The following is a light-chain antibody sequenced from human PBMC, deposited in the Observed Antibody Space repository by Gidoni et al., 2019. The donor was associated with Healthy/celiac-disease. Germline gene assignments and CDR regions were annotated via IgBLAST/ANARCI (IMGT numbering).Light chain of an antibody. CDR3: QQYYSTPIT. V-gene: IGKV1-NL1*01. J-gene: IGKJ5*01. CDR1: QGISNL. CDR2: AAS. Sequence: QMTQSPSALSASVGDRVPITCRASQGISNLLAGYQQKPGKAPKLLLYAASRLESGVPSRFSGSGSGTDYTLTIRSLQPEDFATYYCQQYYSTPITFGQGTRLEIK.